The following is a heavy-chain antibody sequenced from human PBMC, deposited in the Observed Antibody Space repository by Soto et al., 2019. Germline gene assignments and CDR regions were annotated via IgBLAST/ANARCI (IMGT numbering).Heavy chain of an antibody. J-gene: IGHJ6*02. Sequence: QVQVVESGGGVVQPGRSLRLSCTVSGFTFSGHAMHWVRQAPGKGLEWVAQIWYDGSNKYYADSVKGRFTISRDNSKNILYLQMDSLRVDDTAVYYCARDGQSLAPYALDVWGQGTSVTVSS. CDR3: ARDGQSLAPYALDV. V-gene: IGHV3-33*01. CDR1: GFTFSGHA. D-gene: IGHD6-19*01. CDR2: IWYDGSNK.